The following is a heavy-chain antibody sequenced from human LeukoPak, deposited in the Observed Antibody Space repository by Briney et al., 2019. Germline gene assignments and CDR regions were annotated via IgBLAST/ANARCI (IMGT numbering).Heavy chain of an antibody. CDR2: INTDGSST. D-gene: IGHD6-19*01. V-gene: IGHV3-74*01. J-gene: IGHJ4*02. Sequence: GGSLRLSCAASGFTFSSYWMHWVRQASGKGLVWVSRINTDGSSTSYADSVKGRITISRDNSKNTVFLKMNKLRVEDTGVYYCAKEGSVDSSGWYFDFWGQGTLVTVSS. CDR1: GFTFSSYW. CDR3: AKEGSVDSSGWYFDF.